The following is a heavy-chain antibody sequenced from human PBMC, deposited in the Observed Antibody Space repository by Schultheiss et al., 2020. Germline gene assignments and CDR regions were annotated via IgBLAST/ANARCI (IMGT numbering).Heavy chain of an antibody. D-gene: IGHD3-22*01. CDR3: ARDWPFTNYYDSSGYPQWDYGMDV. Sequence: GGSLRLSCAASGFTFSSYTMHWVRQAPGKGLEWVAVISYDGGKKYYADSVKGRFTISRDNAKNSLYLQMNSLRAEDTAVYYCARDWPFTNYYDSSGYPQWDYGMDVWGQGTTVTVSS. J-gene: IGHJ6*02. V-gene: IGHV3-30-3*01. CDR1: GFTFSSYT. CDR2: ISYDGGKK.